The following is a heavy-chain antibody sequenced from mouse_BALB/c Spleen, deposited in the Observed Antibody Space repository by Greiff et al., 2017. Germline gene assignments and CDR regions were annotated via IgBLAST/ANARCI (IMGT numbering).Heavy chain of an antibody. V-gene: IGHV5-12-2*01. D-gene: IGHD2-3*01. Sequence: EVMLVESGGGLVQPGGSLKLSCAASGFTFSSYTMSWVRQTPEKRLEWVAYISNGGGSTYYPDTVKGRFTISRDNAKNTLYLQMSSLKSEDTAMYYCARLGDGYHGGFAYWGQGTLVTVAA. J-gene: IGHJ3*01. CDR3: ARLGDGYHGGFAY. CDR2: ISNGGGST. CDR1: GFTFSSYT.